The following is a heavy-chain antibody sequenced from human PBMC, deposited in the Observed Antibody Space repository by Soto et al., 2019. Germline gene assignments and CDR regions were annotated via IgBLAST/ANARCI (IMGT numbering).Heavy chain of an antibody. V-gene: IGHV3-33*01. CDR3: ARDKTDSGGYSDS. Sequence: PGGSLRLSCEASGFPFSSYGIHWVRQAPGKGLEWLAIIWNDGSNEYYADSVKGRFTISRDNSKNTVYLQVSNLRAEETAVYFCARDKTDSGGYSDSWGQGT. CDR1: GFPFSSYG. CDR2: IWNDGSNE. D-gene: IGHD2-15*01. J-gene: IGHJ4*02.